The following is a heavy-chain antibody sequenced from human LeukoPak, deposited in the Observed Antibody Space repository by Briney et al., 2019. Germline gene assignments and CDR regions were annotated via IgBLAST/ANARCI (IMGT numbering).Heavy chain of an antibody. CDR3: ARGKADYGDYVGWFDP. J-gene: IGHJ5*02. Sequence: SETLSLTCTVSGGSISSYYWSWIRQPPGKGLEWIGYIYYSGSTNYNPSLKSRVTISVDTSKNQFSLKLSSVTAADTAVYYCARGKADYGDYVGWFDPWGQGTLVTVSS. CDR1: GGSISSYY. CDR2: IYYSGST. D-gene: IGHD4-17*01. V-gene: IGHV4-59*01.